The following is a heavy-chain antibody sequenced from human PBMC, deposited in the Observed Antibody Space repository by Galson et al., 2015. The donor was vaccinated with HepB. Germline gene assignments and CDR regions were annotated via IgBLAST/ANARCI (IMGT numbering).Heavy chain of an antibody. D-gene: IGHD2-15*01. CDR1: GYSFTSYW. Sequence: QSGAEVKKPGESLRISCKGSGYSFTSYWISWVRQMPGKGLEWMGRIDPSDSYTNYSPSFQGHVTISADKSISTAYLQWSSLKASDTAMYYCARFPVPGYCSGGSCYYYGMDVWGQGTTVTVSS. CDR2: IDPSDSYT. V-gene: IGHV5-10-1*01. CDR3: ARFPVPGYCSGGSCYYYGMDV. J-gene: IGHJ6*02.